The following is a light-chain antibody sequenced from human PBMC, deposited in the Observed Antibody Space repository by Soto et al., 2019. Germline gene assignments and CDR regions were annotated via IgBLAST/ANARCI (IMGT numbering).Light chain of an antibody. Sequence: QSVLTHPRSVSAYPGQSVTISCTGTSSDVGRYDYVSWYQQHPGEAPKLIVYDVTERPSGVPDRFSGSKSGNTASLTISGLQAEDLADYSYRSVAESDASVFGTGPKANV. CDR2: DVT. J-gene: IGLJ1*01. CDR3: RSVAESDASV. CDR1: SSDVGRYDY. V-gene: IGLV2-11*01.